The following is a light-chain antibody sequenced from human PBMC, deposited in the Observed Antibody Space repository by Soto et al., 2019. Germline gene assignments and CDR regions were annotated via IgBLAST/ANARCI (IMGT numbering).Light chain of an antibody. Sequence: EIVMTQSPATLSVSPGGRVTFSCRASQSVRTNIAWYRHKPGQAPRLLISYASTGASGLPARFSGSGSGTEFTLTINSLQSEDFAVYYCQQYHTWPVTFGGGTKVDIK. CDR2: YAS. CDR3: QQYHTWPVT. CDR1: QSVRTN. V-gene: IGKV3-15*01. J-gene: IGKJ4*01.